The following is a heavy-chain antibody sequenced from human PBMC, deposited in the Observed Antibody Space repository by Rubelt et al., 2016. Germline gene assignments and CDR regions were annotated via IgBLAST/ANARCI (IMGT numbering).Heavy chain of an antibody. D-gene: IGHD2-21*01. V-gene: IGHV4-38-2*02. CDR1: GYSISSGYY. J-gene: IGHJ4*02. Sequence: QVQLQESGPGLVKPSETLSLTCTVSGYSISSGYYWGWIRQPPGKGLEWIGSIFHSGTTYYHPSLQSRGTKSVGTSKNQFSLRLNAVDAADTAVYYWARVGQLFFPHFDYWGQGTLVTVSS. CDR2: IFHSGTT. CDR3: ARVGQLFFPHFDY.